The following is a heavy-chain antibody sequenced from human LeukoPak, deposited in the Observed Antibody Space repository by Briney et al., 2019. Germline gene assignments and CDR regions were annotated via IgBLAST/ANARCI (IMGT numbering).Heavy chain of an antibody. Sequence: GGSLRLSCAASGFTFSDSYMSWIRQALGKGLEWISYISSSGGTIYYADSVKGRFSISRDNAKNSLYLQLNSLRAEDTAVYYCARGYCSGGTCYLFDYWGQGTLVTVSS. V-gene: IGHV3-11*04. CDR1: GFTFSDSY. CDR2: ISSSGGTI. J-gene: IGHJ4*02. D-gene: IGHD2-15*01. CDR3: ARGYCSGGTCYLFDY.